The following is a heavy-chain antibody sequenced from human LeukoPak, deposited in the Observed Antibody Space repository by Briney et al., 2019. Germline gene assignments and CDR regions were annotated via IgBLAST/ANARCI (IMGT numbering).Heavy chain of an antibody. J-gene: IGHJ6*03. D-gene: IGHD3-10*01. V-gene: IGHV3-30*01. CDR2: ISYDGSNK. CDR1: GFTFSSYA. CDR3: ARDQGEYYYYYYMDV. Sequence: GRSLRLSCAASGFTFSSYAMHWVRQAPGKGLEWVAVISYDGSNKYYADSVKGRFTISRDNSKNTLYPQMTSLRAEDTAVYYCARDQGEYYYYYYMDVWGKGTTVTVSS.